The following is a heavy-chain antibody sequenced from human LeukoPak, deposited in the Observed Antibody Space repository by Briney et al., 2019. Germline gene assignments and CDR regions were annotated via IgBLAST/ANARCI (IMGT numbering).Heavy chain of an antibody. Sequence: ASVKVSCKASGYTFTSYGISWVRQAPGQGLEWMGWISAYNGSTNYAQKLQGRVTMTTDTSTSTAYMELRSLRSDDTAVYYCAVTLGYCSGGSCYNNWFDPWGQGTLVTVSS. D-gene: IGHD2-15*01. CDR2: ISAYNGST. J-gene: IGHJ5*02. V-gene: IGHV1-18*01. CDR1: GYTFTSYG. CDR3: AVTLGYCSGGSCYNNWFDP.